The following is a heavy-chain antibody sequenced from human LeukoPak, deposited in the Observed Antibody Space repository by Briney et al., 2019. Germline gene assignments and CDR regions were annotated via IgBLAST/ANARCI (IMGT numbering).Heavy chain of an antibody. J-gene: IGHJ4*02. CDR3: ARAGGGFDY. CDR1: GFTFSSYN. D-gene: IGHD3-10*01. CDR2: ISSSGSTT. Sequence: GGSLRLSCAASGFTFSSYNINWVRQAPGNGLEWVSHISSSGSTTNYAESVKGRFTISRDNAKNSLYLQMNSLRDEDTAVYYCARAGGGFDYWGQGTLVTVSS. V-gene: IGHV3-48*02.